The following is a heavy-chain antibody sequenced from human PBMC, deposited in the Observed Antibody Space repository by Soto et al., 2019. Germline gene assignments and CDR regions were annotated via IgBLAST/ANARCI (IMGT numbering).Heavy chain of an antibody. J-gene: IGHJ4*02. Sequence: QVQLVESGGGVVQPGRSLRLSCAASGFTFSSYGMHWVRQAPGKGLEWVAVISYDGSNKYYADSVKGRFTISRDNSKNPLYLQMNSLRAEDTAVYYCAKGGVNMNTFFDYWGQGTLVTVSS. CDR3: AKGGVNMNTFFDY. D-gene: IGHD3-16*01. CDR2: ISYDGSNK. CDR1: GFTFSSYG. V-gene: IGHV3-30*18.